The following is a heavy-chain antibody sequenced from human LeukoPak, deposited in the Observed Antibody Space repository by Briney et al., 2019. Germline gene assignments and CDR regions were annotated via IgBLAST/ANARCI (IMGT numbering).Heavy chain of an antibody. J-gene: IGHJ4*02. Sequence: GGSLRLSCAASGFTFDDYAMHWVRQAPGKGLEWVSLISGDGGGTYYADSVKGRFTISRDNSKNSLYLQMNSMRTEDTVLYHCATGLTSGHAQHWRRGTLVPVSS. D-gene: IGHD6-19*01. CDR1: GFTFDDYA. CDR3: ATGLTSGHAQH. CDR2: ISGDGGGT. V-gene: IGHV3-43*02.